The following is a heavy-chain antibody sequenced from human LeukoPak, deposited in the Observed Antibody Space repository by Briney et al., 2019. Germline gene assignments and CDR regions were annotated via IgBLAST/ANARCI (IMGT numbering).Heavy chain of an antibody. V-gene: IGHV1-46*01. CDR2: INPSGGST. Sequence: ASVKVSCKAAGYTFTTYYTHWVRQAPGQGLEWMGTINPSGGSTSYAQKFQGRVTMTRDTSTSTVYMELSSLRSEDTAVYYCARGGLQLLAPLDYWGQGTLVTVSS. CDR1: GYTFTTYY. D-gene: IGHD5-18*01. CDR3: ARGGLQLLAPLDY. J-gene: IGHJ4*02.